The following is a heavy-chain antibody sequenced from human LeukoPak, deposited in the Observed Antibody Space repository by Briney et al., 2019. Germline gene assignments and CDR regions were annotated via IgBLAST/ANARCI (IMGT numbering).Heavy chain of an antibody. V-gene: IGHV3-74*01. CDR2: INSDGSST. CDR3: ARGGTGFGELLADFQY. J-gene: IGHJ4*02. Sequence: GGSLRLSCAASGFTFSSYWMHWVRQAPGKGLVWVSRINSDGSSTSYADSVKGRFTISRDNAKNTLYLQMNSLRAEDTAVYYCARGGTGFGELLADFQYWGQGTLVTVSS. D-gene: IGHD3-10*01. CDR1: GFTFSSYW.